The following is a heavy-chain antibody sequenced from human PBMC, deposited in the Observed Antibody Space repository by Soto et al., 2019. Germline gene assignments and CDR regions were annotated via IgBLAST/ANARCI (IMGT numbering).Heavy chain of an antibody. V-gene: IGHV1-69*13. J-gene: IGHJ6*02. CDR2: IIPIFGTA. Sequence: SVKVSCTASGGTFSSHAISCVRQAPGQGLEWMGGIIPIFGTANYAQKFQGRVTITADEATSTAYMELSSLRSEDTAVYYCARDDTPIKLRFLEWGLILEYYYYYGMDVWGQGTTVTVSS. CDR1: GGTFSSHA. D-gene: IGHD3-3*01. CDR3: ARDDTPIKLRFLEWGLILEYYYYYGMDV.